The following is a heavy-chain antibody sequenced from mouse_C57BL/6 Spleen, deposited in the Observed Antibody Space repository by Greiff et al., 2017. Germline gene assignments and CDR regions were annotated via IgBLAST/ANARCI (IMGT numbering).Heavy chain of an antibody. CDR2: IYPRSGNT. CDR1: GYTFTSYG. V-gene: IGHV1-81*01. CDR3: ERYERSYGRTPYYFDY. J-gene: IGHJ2*01. D-gene: IGHD1-1*01. Sequence: VQLQQSGAELARPGASVKLSCKASGYTFTSYGISWVKQRTGQGLEWIGEIYPRSGNTYYNEKFKGKATLTADKSSSTAYMELRSLTSEDSAVYFSERYERSYGRTPYYFDYWGQGTTLTVAS.